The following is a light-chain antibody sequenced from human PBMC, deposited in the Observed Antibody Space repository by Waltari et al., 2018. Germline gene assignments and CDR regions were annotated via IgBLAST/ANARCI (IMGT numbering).Light chain of an antibody. V-gene: IGKV3-20*01. CDR3: QQYGSSPRT. CDR2: GAS. J-gene: IGKJ1*01. CDR1: QSVSSSY. Sequence: EIVLTQSPGTLSLSPGERATLSCRASQSVSSSYLAWYQQKPGQAPRLLIYGASSRATGIPDRFSGSESGTDFTLTMSRLEPEDFAVYYCQQYGSSPRTFGQGTKVEIK.